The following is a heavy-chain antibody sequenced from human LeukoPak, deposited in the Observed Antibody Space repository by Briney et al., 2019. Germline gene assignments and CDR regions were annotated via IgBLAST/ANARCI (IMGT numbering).Heavy chain of an antibody. CDR3: AKSYNGYESKPDY. CDR2: ISNSGGRT. Sequence: GGSLRLSCAASGFTFSSYAMSWVRQAPGKGLEWVSSISNSGGRTFYTDSVKGRFTISRDNSKITLYLQMNSLRAEDPAVYYCAKSYNGYESKPDYWGQGTLVTVSS. CDR1: GFTFSSYA. J-gene: IGHJ4*02. D-gene: IGHD5-12*01. V-gene: IGHV3-23*01.